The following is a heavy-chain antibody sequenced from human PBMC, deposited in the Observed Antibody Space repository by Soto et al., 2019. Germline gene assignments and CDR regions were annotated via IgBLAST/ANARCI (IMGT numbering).Heavy chain of an antibody. CDR3: AKDSPFWSGYSAYM. J-gene: IGHJ4*02. CDR2: ISGSGGST. Sequence: SLRLSCASSGFTFSSYAMSWVRQAPGKGLEWVSAISGSGGSTYYADSVKGRFTISRDNSKNTLYLQMNSLRAEDTAVYYCAKDSPFWSGYSAYMWGQGTLVTVSS. V-gene: IGHV3-23*01. D-gene: IGHD3-3*01. CDR1: GFTFSSYA.